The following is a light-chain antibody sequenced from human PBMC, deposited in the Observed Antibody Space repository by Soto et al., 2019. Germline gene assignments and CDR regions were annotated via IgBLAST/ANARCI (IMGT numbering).Light chain of an antibody. J-gene: IGLJ3*02. Sequence: QSVLTQPPSVSGAPGQTITMSCTGSGSNVGASYDVHWYQVLPGAGPRLLIYKNNNRPSGVPDRFSGSKSGTSASLAITGLQAEDEADYYCQSYDSSLSGFWVFGGGTKVTVL. V-gene: IGLV1-40*01. CDR3: QSYDSSLSGFWV. CDR1: GSNVGASYD. CDR2: KNN.